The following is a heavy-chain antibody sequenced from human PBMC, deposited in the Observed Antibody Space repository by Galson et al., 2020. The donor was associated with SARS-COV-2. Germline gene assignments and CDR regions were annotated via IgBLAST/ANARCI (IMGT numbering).Heavy chain of an antibody. D-gene: IGHD6-19*01. CDR2: IYWDDDK. CDR1: GFSLSTSGVG. CDR3: AHRRYSRVAVAGTAGGFDY. V-gene: IGHV2-5*02. Sequence: SGPTLVKPTQTLTLTCTFSGFSLSTSGVGVGWIRQPPGKALEWLALIYWDDDKRYSPSLKSRLTITKDTSKNQVVLTMTNMDPVDTATYYCAHRRYSRVAVAGTAGGFDYWGQGTLVTVSS. J-gene: IGHJ4*02.